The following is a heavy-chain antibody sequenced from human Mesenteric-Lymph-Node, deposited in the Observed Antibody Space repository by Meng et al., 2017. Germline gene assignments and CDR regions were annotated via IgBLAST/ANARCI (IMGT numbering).Heavy chain of an antibody. CDR2: IIPIFGTA. CDR3: ARQIYDSSGYYYGPFDY. D-gene: IGHD3-22*01. V-gene: IGHV1-69*06. J-gene: IGHJ4*02. CDR1: GGTFSSHA. Sequence: QGELVQSGAEVKKPGSSVKVSCQASGGTFSSHAISWVRQAPGQGLEWMGGIIPIFGTANYAQKFQGRVTITADKSTSTAYMELSSLRSEDTAVYYCARQIYDSSGYYYGPFDYWGQGTLVTVSS.